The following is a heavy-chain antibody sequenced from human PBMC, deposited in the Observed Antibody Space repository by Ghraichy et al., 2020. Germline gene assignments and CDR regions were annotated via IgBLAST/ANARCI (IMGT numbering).Heavy chain of an antibody. V-gene: IGHV3-23*01. CDR2: ISGSGGST. Sequence: LSLTCAASGFTFNTYPMTWVRQAPGKGLEWVAGISGSGGSTYYADSVKGRFTISRDTSKNTLDMQMNSLRAEDTALYYCAKVLGEGQWLAYFDFWGQGTLVTVSS. D-gene: IGHD6-19*01. CDR3: AKVLGEGQWLAYFDF. CDR1: GFTFNTYP. J-gene: IGHJ4*02.